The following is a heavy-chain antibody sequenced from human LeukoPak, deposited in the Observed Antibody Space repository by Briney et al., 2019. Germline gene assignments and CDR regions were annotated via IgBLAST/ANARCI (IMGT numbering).Heavy chain of an antibody. Sequence: ASVNVSCKASGYTFASYYIHWVRQAPGQGLEWMGIINPSGGSTSYAQKFQGRVTMTRDTSISTAYMELSRLRSDDTAVYYCAREKVYCSSTSCYWPGYWGQGTLVTVSS. D-gene: IGHD2-2*01. J-gene: IGHJ4*02. V-gene: IGHV1-46*01. CDR3: AREKVYCSSTSCYWPGY. CDR1: GYTFASYY. CDR2: INPSGGST.